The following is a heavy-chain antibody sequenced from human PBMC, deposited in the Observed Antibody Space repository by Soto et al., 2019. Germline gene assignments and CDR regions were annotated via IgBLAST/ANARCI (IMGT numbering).Heavy chain of an antibody. CDR3: ARGIFLATAAAYFDF. Sequence: QVQLQESGPGLVKPSQTLSLTCSVSGRSVSSAGFYWTWIRQHPGKGLEWIGYIYYSGSTYYSPSLQSRVTISIDTSDNQFSLKLSSVTAADTAVYYCARGIFLATAAAYFDFWGQGTLVTVSS. CDR1: GRSVSSAGFY. J-gene: IGHJ4*02. CDR2: IYYSGST. V-gene: IGHV4-31*03. D-gene: IGHD6-13*01.